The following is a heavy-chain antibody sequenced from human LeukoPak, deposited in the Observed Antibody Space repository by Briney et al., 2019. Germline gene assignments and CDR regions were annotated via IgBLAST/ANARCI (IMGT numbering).Heavy chain of an antibody. Sequence: KPSETLSLTCAVYGGSFSGYYWSWIRQPPGKGLEWIGEINHSGSTNYNPSLKSRVTISVDTSKNQFSLKLSSVTAADTAVYYCARGRPAAGTKMQRRWRYYYYMDVWGKGTTVTVSS. CDR1: GGSFSGYY. CDR2: INHSGST. CDR3: ARGRPAAGTKMQRRWRYYYYMDV. J-gene: IGHJ6*03. V-gene: IGHV4-34*01. D-gene: IGHD6-25*01.